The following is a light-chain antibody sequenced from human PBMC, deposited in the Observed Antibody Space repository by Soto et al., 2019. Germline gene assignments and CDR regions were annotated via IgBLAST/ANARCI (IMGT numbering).Light chain of an antibody. V-gene: IGKV3-15*01. CDR3: QQYNNWPDMYT. Sequence: EIVMTQSPATLYVSPGERATLSCRASQSLRSSIGWYQQKPGQAPRLLIYGASTRATGIPARFSGSGSGTEFTLTISSLQSEDFAVYYCQQYNNWPDMYTFGQGTKLEIK. CDR1: QSLRSS. J-gene: IGKJ2*01. CDR2: GAS.